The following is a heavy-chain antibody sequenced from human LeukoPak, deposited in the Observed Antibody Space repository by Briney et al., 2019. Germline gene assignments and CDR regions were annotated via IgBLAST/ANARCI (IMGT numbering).Heavy chain of an antibody. V-gene: IGHV3-30*18. D-gene: IGHD3-9*01. CDR1: GFTFSRYA. J-gene: IGHJ6*02. CDR2: ISYDGSNK. CDR3: AKTPYYDILTGYYKGDYYYGMDV. Sequence: GGSLRLSCVVSGFTFSRYAMSWVRQAPGKGLEWVAVISYDGSNKYYADSVKGRFTISRDNSKNTPYLQMNSLRAEDTAVYYCAKTPYYDILTGYYKGDYYYGMDVWGQGTTVTVSS.